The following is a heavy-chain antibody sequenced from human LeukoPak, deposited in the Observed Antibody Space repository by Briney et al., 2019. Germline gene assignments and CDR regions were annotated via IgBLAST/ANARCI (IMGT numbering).Heavy chain of an antibody. CDR3: AKLGIRSSSRFPVDY. CDR1: GFTFSSYG. J-gene: IGHJ4*02. CDR2: ISGSGGST. D-gene: IGHD6-13*01. V-gene: IGHV3-23*01. Sequence: PGGSLRLSCAASGFTFSSYGMSWVRQAPGKGLEWVSAISGSGGSTYYADSVKGRFTISRDNSKNTLYLQMNSLRAEDTAVYYCAKLGIRSSSRFPVDYWGQGTLVTVSS.